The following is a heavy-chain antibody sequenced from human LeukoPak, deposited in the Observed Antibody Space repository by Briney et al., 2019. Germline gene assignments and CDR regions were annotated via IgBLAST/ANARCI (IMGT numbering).Heavy chain of an antibody. CDR2: ISSSSSYI. Sequence: NPGGSLRLSCAASGFTFSSYSMNWVRQAPGKGLEWVSSISSSSSYIYYADSVKGRFTISRDNAKNSLYLQMNSLRAEDTAVYYCARDGEYCGGDCANWFDPWGQGTLVTVSS. D-gene: IGHD2-21*02. CDR3: ARDGEYCGGDCANWFDP. J-gene: IGHJ5*02. CDR1: GFTFSSYS. V-gene: IGHV3-21*01.